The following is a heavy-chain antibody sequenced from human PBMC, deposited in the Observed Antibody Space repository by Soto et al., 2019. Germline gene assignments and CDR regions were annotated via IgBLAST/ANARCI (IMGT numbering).Heavy chain of an antibody. CDR3: ARWWSGSRQGFDP. D-gene: IGHD3-3*01. V-gene: IGHV4-31*01. J-gene: IGHJ5*02. Sequence: QVQLQESGPGLVKPSQTLSLTCTVSGGSISSGDYYWSWIRQHPGKGLEWIGYIYYSGSTYYNPSLKSPVTISVDTSKNQFSLKLSSVTAADTAVYYCARWWSGSRQGFDPWGQGTLVTVSS. CDR1: GGSISSGDYY. CDR2: IYYSGST.